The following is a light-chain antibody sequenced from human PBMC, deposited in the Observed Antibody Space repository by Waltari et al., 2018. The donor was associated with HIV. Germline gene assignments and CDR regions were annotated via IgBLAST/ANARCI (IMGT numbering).Light chain of an antibody. CDR2: DVT. J-gene: IGLJ3*02. CDR1: SSAVGGYNY. CDR3: CSYAGNYPVL. V-gene: IGLV2-11*01. Sequence: QSALTQPRPVSGSPGQSVTISCTGTSSAVGGYNYVSWYQQNPGKAPKFIIYDVTKRPSGVPDRFSGSKSGNTASLTISGLQAEDEADYYCCSYAGNYPVLFGGGTKLTVL.